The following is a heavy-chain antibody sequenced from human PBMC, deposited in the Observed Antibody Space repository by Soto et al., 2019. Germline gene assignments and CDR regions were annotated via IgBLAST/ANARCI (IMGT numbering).Heavy chain of an antibody. CDR2: ISSTSSYI. Sequence: GGSLRLSCAASGFTLSAYTMNLFRQTPWKGLEWVSSISSTSSYIHYADSVKGRFTISRDNAKNSLYLQMNSLTAEDTAVYYCSRETPLDPDYGDNPFSEFWGQGTLVTVSS. V-gene: IGHV3-21*01. J-gene: IGHJ4*02. CDR1: GFTLSAYT. D-gene: IGHD4-17*01. CDR3: SRETPLDPDYGDNPFSEF.